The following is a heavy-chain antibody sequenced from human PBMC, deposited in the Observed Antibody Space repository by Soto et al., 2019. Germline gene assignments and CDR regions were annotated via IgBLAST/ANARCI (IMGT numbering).Heavy chain of an antibody. CDR1: GGSFSGYY. D-gene: IGHD3-10*01. V-gene: IGHV4-34*01. CDR2: INHSGST. Sequence: QVQLQQWGAGLLKPSETLSLTCAVYGGSFSGYYWSWIRQPPGKGLEWIGEINHSGSTNYNPSLKSRVTISVDTSKNQFSLNLSAVTAADTAVYYCARGVIGVVRGSGIYFAYWGQGTLVTVSS. CDR3: ARGVIGVVRGSGIYFAY. J-gene: IGHJ4*02.